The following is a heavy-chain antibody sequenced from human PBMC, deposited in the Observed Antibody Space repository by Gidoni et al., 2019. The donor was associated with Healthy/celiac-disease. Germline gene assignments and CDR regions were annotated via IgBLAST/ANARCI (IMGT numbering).Heavy chain of an antibody. V-gene: IGHV2-26*01. CDR3: ARISGDFWSPFYWYFDL. CDR1: RCSLSTASKG. CDR2: IFSNDEK. D-gene: IGHD3-3*01. Sequence: QITLKESGPVLVKPTETLTLTCSVSRCSLSTASKGVSWIRQPPGKALEWLAHIFSNDEKSYRTSLKSRFTISKETSKSQVVLTMTNMDPVDTATYYCARISGDFWSPFYWYFDLWGRGTLVTVSS. J-gene: IGHJ2*01.